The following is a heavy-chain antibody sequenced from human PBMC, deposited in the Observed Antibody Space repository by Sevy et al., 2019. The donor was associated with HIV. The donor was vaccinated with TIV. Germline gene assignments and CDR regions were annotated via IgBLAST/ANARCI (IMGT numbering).Heavy chain of an antibody. Sequence: GGSLRLSCADSGFTFISYAVSWVRQAPGKGLEWVSSISSSGGSVYYADSVKGRFTISRDNSKKMVDLEMNSLRAEDTAVYYCVRVALAGFDYWGPGTLVTVSS. J-gene: IGHJ4*02. CDR2: ISSSGGSV. V-gene: IGHV3-23*01. CDR1: GFTFISYA. CDR3: VRVALAGFDY. D-gene: IGHD6-19*01.